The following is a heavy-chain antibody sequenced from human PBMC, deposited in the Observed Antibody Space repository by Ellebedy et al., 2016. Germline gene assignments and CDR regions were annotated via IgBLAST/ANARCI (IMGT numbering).Heavy chain of an antibody. Sequence: SETLSLTCAVSGGSISSGSYSWSWIRQPPGTGLEWIGYIYHTGSTYHNPSLTSRVTMSVDRSKNQFSLKMYSVTAADTAVYYCARRYYFDSTGYHGEGYFDSWGQGALVTVSS. D-gene: IGHD3-22*01. CDR1: GGSISSGSYS. CDR2: IYHTGST. V-gene: IGHV4-30-2*01. CDR3: ARRYYFDSTGYHGEGYFDS. J-gene: IGHJ4*02.